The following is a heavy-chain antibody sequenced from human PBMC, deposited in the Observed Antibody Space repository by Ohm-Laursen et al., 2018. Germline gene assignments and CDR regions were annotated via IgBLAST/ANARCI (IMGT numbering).Heavy chain of an antibody. J-gene: IGHJ4*02. CDR1: GGSISSYY. Sequence: SDTLSLTCTVSGGSISSYYWTWIRQPPGKGLEWIGNIYYTGSTSYNPSLKSRVTISVDTSKNQFSLNLSSVTAADTAVYYCARRANSAYPYYLDHWGQGTLVTVSS. CDR2: IYYTGST. CDR3: ARRANSAYPYYLDH. D-gene: IGHD3-22*01. V-gene: IGHV4-59*08.